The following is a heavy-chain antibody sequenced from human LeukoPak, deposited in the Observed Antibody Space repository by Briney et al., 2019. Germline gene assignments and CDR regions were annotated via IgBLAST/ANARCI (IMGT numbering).Heavy chain of an antibody. J-gene: IGHJ3*02. CDR1: GGSISSSNW. CDR2: IYHSGST. Sequence: SETLSLTCAVSGGSISSSNWWSWVRPPPGKGLEWIGEIYHSGSTNYNPSLKSRVTISVDKSKNQFSLKLSSVTAADTVVYYCASRYSYGAFDIWGQGTMVTVSS. CDR3: ASRYSYGAFDI. D-gene: IGHD3-16*02. V-gene: IGHV4-4*02.